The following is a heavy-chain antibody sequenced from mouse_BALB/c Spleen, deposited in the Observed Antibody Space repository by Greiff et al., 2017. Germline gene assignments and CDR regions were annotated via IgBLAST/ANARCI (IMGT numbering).Heavy chain of an antibody. Sequence: VQLQQSGAELVRPWVSVKISCKGSGYTFTDYAMHWVKQSHAKSLEWIGVISTYYGDASYNQKFKGKATMTVDKSSSTAYMELARLTSEDSAIYYCAIYDGPWYFDVWGAGTTVTVSS. CDR2: ISTYYGDA. CDR3: AIYDGPWYFDV. V-gene: IGHV1S137*01. J-gene: IGHJ1*01. D-gene: IGHD2-3*01. CDR1: GYTFTDYA.